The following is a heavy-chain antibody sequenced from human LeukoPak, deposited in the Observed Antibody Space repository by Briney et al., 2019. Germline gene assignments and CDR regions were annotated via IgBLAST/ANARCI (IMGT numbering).Heavy chain of an antibody. CDR2: INSDGSST. D-gene: IGHD3-10*01. CDR3: ARTYYYGSGSNDY. V-gene: IGHV3-74*01. J-gene: IGHJ4*02. CDR1: GFTFSSYW. Sequence: GGSLRLSCAASGFTFSSYWMHWVRQAPGKGLVWVSRINSDGSSTSYADSVKGRFTISRDNAKNSLYLQMNSLRAEDTAVYYCARTYYYGSGSNDYWGQGTLVTVSS.